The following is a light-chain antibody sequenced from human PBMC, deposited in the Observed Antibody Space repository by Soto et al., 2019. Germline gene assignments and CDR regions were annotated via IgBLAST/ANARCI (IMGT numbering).Light chain of an antibody. J-gene: IGLJ3*02. CDR1: RSNIGNNA. Sequence: QSVLTQTPSASGTPGQTVTISCSGSRSNIGNNAVSWYQQFPGTAPKLLIYNNNQRPSGVPDRFSGSKSGTSASLAISGLPSEDEAHYYCATWDDSLNARGVFGGGTKLTVL. CDR3: ATWDDSLNARGV. V-gene: IGLV1-44*01. CDR2: NNN.